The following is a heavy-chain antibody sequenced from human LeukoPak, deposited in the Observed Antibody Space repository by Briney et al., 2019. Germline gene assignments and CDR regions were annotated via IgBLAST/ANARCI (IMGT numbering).Heavy chain of an antibody. J-gene: IGHJ5*02. D-gene: IGHD1-26*01. CDR2: ISYDGSNK. CDR1: GFTFGDYA. V-gene: IGHV3-30-3*01. CDR3: ARAVVGALNWFDP. Sequence: PGGSLRLSCTASGFTFGDYAMSWFRQAPGKGLEWVAVISYDGSNKYYADSVKGRFTISRDNSKNTLYLQMNSLRAEDTAVYYCARAVVGALNWFDPWGQGTLVTVSS.